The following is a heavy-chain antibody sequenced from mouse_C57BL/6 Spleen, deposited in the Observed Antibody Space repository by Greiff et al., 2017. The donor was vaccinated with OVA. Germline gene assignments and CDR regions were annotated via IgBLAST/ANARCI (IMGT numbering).Heavy chain of an antibody. J-gene: IGHJ4*01. CDR2: ISSGSSTI. Sequence: EVQRVESGGGLVKPGGSLKLSCAASGFTFSDYGMHWVRQAPEQGLEWVAYISSGSSTIYYADTVKGRFTISRDNSTNTLCLQMTSVRSEDTAMYYCARKRPYARDYWGQGTSVTVSS. V-gene: IGHV5-17*01. CDR1: GFTFSDYG. CDR3: ARKRPYARDY.